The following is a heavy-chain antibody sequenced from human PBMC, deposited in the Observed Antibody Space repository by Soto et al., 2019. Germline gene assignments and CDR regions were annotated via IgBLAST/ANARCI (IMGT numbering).Heavy chain of an antibody. V-gene: IGHV4-39*01. D-gene: IGHD3-22*01. CDR2: IYYSGST. Sequence: SETLSLTCTVSGGSISSSSYYWGWIRQPPRKGLEWIGSIYYSGSTYYNPSLKSRVTISVDTSKNQFSLKLSSVTAADTAVYYFARHWISRDYYYVTPLDYWGPGTPVTVSA. CDR1: GGSISSSSYY. J-gene: IGHJ4*02. CDR3: ARHWISRDYYYVTPLDY.